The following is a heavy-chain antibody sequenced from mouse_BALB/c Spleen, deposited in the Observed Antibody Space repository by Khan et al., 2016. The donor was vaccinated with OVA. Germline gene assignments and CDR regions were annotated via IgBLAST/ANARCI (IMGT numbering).Heavy chain of an antibody. D-gene: IGHD1-1*01. V-gene: IGHV1S81*02. CDR3: ARIKKIVATYFDY. Sequence: QVQLQQSGAELVKAGASVKMSCKASSYTFTSYWMHWVKQRLGQGLEWFAETNPTNGRTYYNEKFKSKATLTVEKSSSTAYMLLSGPTFEDSAVYYCARIKKIVATYFDYWGQGTTLTVSS. CDR2: TNPTNGRT. CDR1: SYTFTSYW. J-gene: IGHJ2*01.